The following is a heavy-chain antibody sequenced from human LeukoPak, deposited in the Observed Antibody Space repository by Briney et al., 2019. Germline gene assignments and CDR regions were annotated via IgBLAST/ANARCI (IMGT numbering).Heavy chain of an antibody. V-gene: IGHV3-23*01. D-gene: IGHD2/OR15-2a*01. Sequence: PGGSLRLSCAASGFTFSSYAMSWARQAPGKGLEWVSAISGSGGSTYYADSVKGRFTISRDNSKNTLYLQMNSLRAEDTAVYYCAKGGFWSEYYFDYWGQGTLVTVSS. CDR2: ISGSGGST. CDR1: GFTFSSYA. CDR3: AKGGFWSEYYFDY. J-gene: IGHJ4*02.